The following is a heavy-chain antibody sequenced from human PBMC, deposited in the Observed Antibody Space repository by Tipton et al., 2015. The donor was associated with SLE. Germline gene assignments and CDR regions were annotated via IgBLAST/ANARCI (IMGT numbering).Heavy chain of an antibody. CDR2: ITGSGGHI. J-gene: IGHJ4*02. V-gene: IGHV3-21*03. CDR1: GFTFSSYA. D-gene: IGHD2-15*01. Sequence: SLRLSCAASGFTFSSYAMHWVRQAPGKGLEWVSSITGSGGHISYIDSVKGRFTISRDNAKNSLYLQMNSLRAEDTAVYYCARVLYPGYWGQGTLVTVSS. CDR3: ARVLYPGY.